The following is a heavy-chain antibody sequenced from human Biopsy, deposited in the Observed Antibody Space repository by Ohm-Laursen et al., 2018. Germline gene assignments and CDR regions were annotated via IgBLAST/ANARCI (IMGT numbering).Heavy chain of an antibody. D-gene: IGHD2-21*02. CDR3: VRPGSPRHGSGGYCATEWFDS. J-gene: IGHJ5*01. CDR1: RDSFINYW. CDR2: IYPEDSDT. Sequence: ESLMLSCKGSRDSFINYWIGWVRQMPGKGLEYMGIIYPEDSDTRYSPSFQGQVIISVDMSISTAYLQWSSLKASDSGMYYCVRPGSPRHGSGGYCATEWFDSWGQGTLVTVSS. V-gene: IGHV5-51*01.